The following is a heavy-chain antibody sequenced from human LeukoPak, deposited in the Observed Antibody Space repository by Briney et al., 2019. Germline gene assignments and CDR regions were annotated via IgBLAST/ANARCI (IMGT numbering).Heavy chain of an antibody. CDR1: GFTFSSYA. CDR3: AIGRDLGSRGWFDP. D-gene: IGHD3-10*01. J-gene: IGHJ5*02. Sequence: RGSLRLSCAASGFTFSSYAMHWVRQAPGKGLEWVAVISYDGSNKYYADSVKGRFTISRDNSKNTLYLRMNSLRAEDTAVYYCAIGRDLGSRGWFDPWGQGTLVTVSS. CDR2: ISYDGSNK. V-gene: IGHV3-30-3*01.